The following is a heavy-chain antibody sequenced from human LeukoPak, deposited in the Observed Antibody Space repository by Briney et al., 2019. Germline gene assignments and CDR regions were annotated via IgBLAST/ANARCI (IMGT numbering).Heavy chain of an antibody. J-gene: IGHJ4*02. CDR1: GFTLRSYG. D-gene: IGHD3-22*01. Sequence: SGGSLRLSCVASGFTLRSYGIHWVRQAPGKGLEWLAFIWYDEITKDYADSVKGRFTISRDNSKNTLYVQMNSLRADDTAVYYCAKDSSDYYFDYWGQGTLVTVSS. CDR3: AKDSSDYYFDY. V-gene: IGHV3-30*02. CDR2: IWYDEITK.